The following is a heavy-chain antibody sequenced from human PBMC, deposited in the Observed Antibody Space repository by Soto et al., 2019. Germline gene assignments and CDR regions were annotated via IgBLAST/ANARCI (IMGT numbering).Heavy chain of an antibody. Sequence: EVQLVESGGGSVQPGGSLRLSCAASGFTFSDYNMNWVRQAPGKGLEWVSYISSRHTIYYADSVKGRFTISRDTAKNSLYLQMNGLRAEDTAVYYCARIASYGDILFDFCGQVMLVTVSS. V-gene: IGHV3-48*01. J-gene: IGHJ4*02. D-gene: IGHD4-17*01. CDR2: ISSRHTI. CDR3: ARIASYGDILFDF. CDR1: GFTFSDYN.